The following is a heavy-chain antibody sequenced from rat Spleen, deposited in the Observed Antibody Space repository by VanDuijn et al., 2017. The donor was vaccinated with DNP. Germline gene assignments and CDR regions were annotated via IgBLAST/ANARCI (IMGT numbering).Heavy chain of an antibody. V-gene: IGHV5S23*01. Sequence: EVQLVESGGGLVQPGRSLKLSCAASGFSFGDYVMAWVRQAPTKGLEWVASISTRGGDTYYGDSVKGRFTVSRDNAKSTLYLQMDSLRSEDTATYYCARESAYWGQGTLVTVSS. CDR3: ARESAY. CDR2: ISTRGGDT. J-gene: IGHJ3*01. CDR1: GFSFGDYV.